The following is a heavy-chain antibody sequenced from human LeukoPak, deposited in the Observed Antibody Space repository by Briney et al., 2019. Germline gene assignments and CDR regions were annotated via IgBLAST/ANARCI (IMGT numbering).Heavy chain of an antibody. CDR3: ARGHHGLEV. Sequence: SETLSLTCTVSDASISSHYWSWIRQPPGKGLEWIGYIYYTGSTNYNPSLEGRVTISVDMSKNQFSLNLRSVTAADTAVYFCARGHHGLEVWGQGTTVSVSS. CDR2: IYYTGST. V-gene: IGHV4-59*11. J-gene: IGHJ6*02. CDR1: DASISSHY.